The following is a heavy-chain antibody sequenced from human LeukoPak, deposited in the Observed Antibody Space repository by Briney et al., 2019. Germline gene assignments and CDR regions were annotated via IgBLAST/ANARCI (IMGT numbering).Heavy chain of an antibody. J-gene: IGHJ4*02. D-gene: IGHD3-22*01. CDR1: GGSISSSSYY. CDR3: ARGISSGYQR. Sequence: PSETLSLTCTVSGGSISSSSYYWSWIRQPPGKGLEWIGEINHSGSTNYNPSLKSRVTISVDTSKNQFSLKLSSVTAADTAVYYCARGISSGYQRWGQGTLVTVSS. V-gene: IGHV4-39*07. CDR2: INHSGST.